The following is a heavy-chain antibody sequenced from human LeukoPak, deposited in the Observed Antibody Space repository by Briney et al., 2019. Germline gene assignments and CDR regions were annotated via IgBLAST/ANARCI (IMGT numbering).Heavy chain of an antibody. CDR2: LSYSGGTT. V-gene: IGHV3-23*01. J-gene: IGHJ4*02. Sequence: GGSLRLSCAASGFILSNYAMNWVRQASGKGLEWVSALSYSGGTTYYADSVKGRFTISRDNSKNTLYLQMNSLRAEDTAVYYCANWNYGYWGQGTLVTVSS. D-gene: IGHD1-7*01. CDR3: ANWNYGY. CDR1: GFILSNYA.